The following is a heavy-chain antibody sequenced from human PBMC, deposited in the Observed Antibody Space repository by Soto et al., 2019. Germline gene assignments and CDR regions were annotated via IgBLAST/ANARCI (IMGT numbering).Heavy chain of an antibody. D-gene: IGHD6-13*01. J-gene: IGHJ1*01. V-gene: IGHV1-8*01. CDR2: RNPNSGNT. Sequence: QVQLVQSGAEVKKPGASVKVSCKASGYTFTSYDINWVRQATGQGLEWMGWRNPNSGNTGYAQKFQGRVTMTRNTSISTAYMELSSLRSEDTAGYYCARASDPSTPYSSSWYDDWGQGTLVTVSS. CDR1: GYTFTSYD. CDR3: ARASDPSTPYSSSWYDD.